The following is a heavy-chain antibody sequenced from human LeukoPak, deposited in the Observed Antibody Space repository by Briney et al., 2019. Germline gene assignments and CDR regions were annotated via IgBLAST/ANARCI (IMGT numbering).Heavy chain of an antibody. CDR1: GGSISSGSYY. D-gene: IGHD6-13*01. Sequence: SETLSLTCTVSGGSISSGSYYCSWIRQPAGKGLEWIGRIYTSGSTNYNLSLKSRVTISVDTSKNQFSLKLSSVTAADTAVYYCARILYSSSRNYYMDVWGKGTTVTVSS. J-gene: IGHJ6*03. CDR2: IYTSGST. V-gene: IGHV4-61*02. CDR3: ARILYSSSRNYYMDV.